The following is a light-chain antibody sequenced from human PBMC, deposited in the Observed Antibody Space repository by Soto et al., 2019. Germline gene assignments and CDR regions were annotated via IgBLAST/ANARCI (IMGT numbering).Light chain of an antibody. CDR2: DAS. V-gene: IGKV3-11*01. Sequence: ETVLTQSPATLSLSPGERGTLSFRASQSVSSYLAWYQQKPGQAPRLLIYDASNRATGIPARFSGSGSGTDLTLTISSLEPEDFAVYYCQQRSNWITFGQGTRLEIK. CDR1: QSVSSY. J-gene: IGKJ5*01. CDR3: QQRSNWIT.